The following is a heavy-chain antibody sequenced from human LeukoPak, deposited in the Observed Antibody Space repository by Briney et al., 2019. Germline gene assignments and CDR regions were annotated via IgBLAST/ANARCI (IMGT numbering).Heavy chain of an antibody. CDR1: GFTFTTYS. Sequence: GGSLRLSCAASGFTFTTYSMTWVRQAPGKGLEWVSVISGDGGHTYYVDSVKGRFTISRDNSKNTLYLQMNSLRAEDTAIYYCAKKLVPNARAWFDPWGQGTLVTVSS. CDR2: ISGDGGHT. V-gene: IGHV3-23*01. D-gene: IGHD5-12*01. J-gene: IGHJ5*02. CDR3: AKKLVPNARAWFDP.